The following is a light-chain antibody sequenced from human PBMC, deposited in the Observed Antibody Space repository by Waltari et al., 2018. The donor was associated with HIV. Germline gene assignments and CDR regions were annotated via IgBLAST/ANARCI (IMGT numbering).Light chain of an antibody. J-gene: IGKJ5*01. V-gene: IGKV3-15*01. CDR1: QSVGSN. CDR2: DSS. CDR3: QQYNNWPPIT. Sequence: EIVMTQSPATLSVSPGERATISWRASQSVGSNLAGLQRKPGRAPRLLIYDSSTRPPGIPARFSGSGFGTEFTLTISSLQSEDFAVDYCQQYNNWPPITFGQRTRLEIK.